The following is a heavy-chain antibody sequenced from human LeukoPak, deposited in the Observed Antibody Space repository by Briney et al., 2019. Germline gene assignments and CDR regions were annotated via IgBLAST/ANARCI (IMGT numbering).Heavy chain of an antibody. CDR3: ATENYYDSSDYAFDI. CDR2: FDPEDGET. J-gene: IGHJ3*02. CDR1: GYTLTELS. Sequence: ASVKVSFKVSGYTLTELSMHWVRQAPGKGLEWMGGFDPEDGETIYAQKFQGRVTITEDTSTDTAYMELSSLRSEDTAVYYCATENYYDSSDYAFDIWGQGTMVTVSS. V-gene: IGHV1-24*01. D-gene: IGHD3-22*01.